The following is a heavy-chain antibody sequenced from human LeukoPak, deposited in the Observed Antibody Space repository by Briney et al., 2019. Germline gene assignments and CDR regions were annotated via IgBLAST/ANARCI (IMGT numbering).Heavy chain of an antibody. Sequence: SETLSLTCTVSGGSISSGSYYWSWIRQPAGKGLEWIGRIYTSESTNYNPSLKSRVTISVDTSKNQFSLKLSSVTAADTAVYYCARDLYYNDSSGYYLWGFDIWGQGTMVTVSS. J-gene: IGHJ3*02. CDR3: ARDLYYNDSSGYYLWGFDI. CDR1: GGSISSGSYY. D-gene: IGHD3-22*01. V-gene: IGHV4-61*02. CDR2: IYTSEST.